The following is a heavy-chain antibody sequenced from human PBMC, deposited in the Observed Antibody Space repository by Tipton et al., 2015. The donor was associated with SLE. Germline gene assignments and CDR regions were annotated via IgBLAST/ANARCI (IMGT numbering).Heavy chain of an antibody. CDR2: IYYGART. J-gene: IGHJ4*02. Sequence: TLSLTCTVSGDSISSSSYYWGWIRQPPRKGLEWIGTIYYGARTYYNPSLKSRVSISVDTSKNQFSLKLTSVTAADTAMYYCVSNWELLMWHWGQGTLVNVSS. V-gene: IGHV4-39*01. D-gene: IGHD1-1*01. CDR3: VSNWELLMWH. CDR1: GDSISSSSYY.